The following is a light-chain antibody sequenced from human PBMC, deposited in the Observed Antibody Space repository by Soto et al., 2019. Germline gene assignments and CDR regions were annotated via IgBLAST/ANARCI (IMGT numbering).Light chain of an antibody. Sequence: QSALTQPASVSGSPGQSITISCTGTSSDVGAYNYVSWYQEHPGKAPKLMIYDVSNRPSGVSNRFSGSKSGSTASLTISGLQAEDEDDYYCSSYTSSTTRVFGTGTKVTVL. CDR2: DVS. CDR3: SSYTSSTTRV. J-gene: IGLJ1*01. CDR1: SSDVGAYNY. V-gene: IGLV2-14*01.